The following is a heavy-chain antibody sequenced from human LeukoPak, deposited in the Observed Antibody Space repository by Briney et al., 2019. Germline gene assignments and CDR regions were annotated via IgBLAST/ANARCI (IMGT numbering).Heavy chain of an antibody. D-gene: IGHD1-14*01. CDR3: AREPPDYYYYGMDV. CDR2: VKGDGRTT. V-gene: IGHV3-74*01. J-gene: IGHJ6*02. CDR1: GLTFSDFW. Sequence: GGSLRLSCAASGLTFSDFWMHWVRQPPGKGLVWVALVKGDGRTTIYADSVKGRFTISRDNSKNTLYLQMNSLRAEDTAVYYCAREPPDYYYYGMDVWGQGTTVTVSS.